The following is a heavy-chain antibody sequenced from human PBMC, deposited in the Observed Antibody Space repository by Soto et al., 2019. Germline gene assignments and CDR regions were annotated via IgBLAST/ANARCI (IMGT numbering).Heavy chain of an antibody. V-gene: IGHV3-43D*04. Sequence: GESLKISCAASGFTFDDYAMHWVRQAPGKGLEWVSLISWDGGSTYYADSVKGRFTVSRDNSKNSLYLQMNSLRAEDTALYYCAKPKGRWHTKSYYFDYWGQGTLVTVSS. CDR2: ISWDGGST. D-gene: IGHD3-16*02. CDR1: GFTFDDYA. CDR3: AKPKGRWHTKSYYFDY. J-gene: IGHJ4*02.